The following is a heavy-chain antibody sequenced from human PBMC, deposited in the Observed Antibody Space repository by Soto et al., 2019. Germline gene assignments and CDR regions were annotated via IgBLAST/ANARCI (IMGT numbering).Heavy chain of an antibody. CDR3: ARDYSDSSGNWFDP. D-gene: IGHD3-22*01. CDR2: IYYSGST. Sequence: SETLSLTCTVSGGSINSGGYYWSWIRQHPGKGLEWIGYIYYSGSTYYNPSLKSRVTMSLDTSKNQFSLKLSSVTAADTAVYYCARDYSDSSGNWFDPRGKGTLLTVSS. J-gene: IGHJ5*02. V-gene: IGHV4-31*03. CDR1: GGSINSGGYY.